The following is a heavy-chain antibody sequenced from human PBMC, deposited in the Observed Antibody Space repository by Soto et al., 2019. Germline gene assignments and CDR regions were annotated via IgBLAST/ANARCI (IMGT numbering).Heavy chain of an antibody. V-gene: IGHV3-15*01. CDR3: TTESLTYYYGMDV. J-gene: IGHJ6*02. CDR1: GFTFSNAW. CDR2: IKSKTDGGTT. Sequence: PGGSLRLSCAASGFTFSNAWMSWVRQAPGKGLEWVGRIKSKTDGGTTDYAAPVKGRFTISRDDSKNTLHLQMNSLKTEDTAVYYCTTESLTYYYGMDVWGQGTTVTVSS. D-gene: IGHD2-21*02.